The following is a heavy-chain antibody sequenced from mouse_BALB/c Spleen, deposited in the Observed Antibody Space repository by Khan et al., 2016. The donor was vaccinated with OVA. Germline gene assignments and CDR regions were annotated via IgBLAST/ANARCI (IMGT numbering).Heavy chain of an antibody. V-gene: IGHV1S135*01. J-gene: IGHJ3*01. CDR1: GYAFTTYD. Sequence: QLKESGPELMKPGASVKISCKASGYAFTTYDIHWAMQSHGKSLEWIGYIDPFSGGTTYNQKFKGKGTCTVDKSSSTAYIHLSNMTSEATVVYYCTSHGYVDWFNYWGQGTLVTVSA. D-gene: IGHD2-2*01. CDR3: TSHGYVDWFNY. CDR2: IDPFSGGT.